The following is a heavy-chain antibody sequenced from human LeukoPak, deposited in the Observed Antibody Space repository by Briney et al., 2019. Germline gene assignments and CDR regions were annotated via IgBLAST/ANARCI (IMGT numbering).Heavy chain of an antibody. J-gene: IGHJ3*01. V-gene: IGHV4-59*08. CDR2: FYDTVST. CDR3: ARHGAFITRGFCSSSNCYVDGLQT. Sequence: SETLSLTCTVSGGSISSSYWSWLRQSPGKGLEWIGYFYDTVSTNYNPSLKRRVSISTATSKNQLSLTLNSVTAADTAVYYCARHGAFITRGFCSSSNCYVDGLQTWGQGIMVSVSS. D-gene: IGHD2-2*01. CDR1: GGSISSSY.